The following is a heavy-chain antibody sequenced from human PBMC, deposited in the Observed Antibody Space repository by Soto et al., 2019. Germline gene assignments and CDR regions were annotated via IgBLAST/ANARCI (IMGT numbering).Heavy chain of an antibody. J-gene: IGHJ6*03. D-gene: IGHD2-15*01. CDR1: SGSISSSNW. Sequence: QVQLQESGPGLVKPSGTLSLTCAVSSGSISSSNWWSWVRQPPGKGLEWIGEIYHSGSTNYNPSLTSRGTISVDKSKNQFSIKLSSVTAADTAVYYCARLPARWSTRGPYYYLDVWGKGTTVTVSS. CDR2: IYHSGST. CDR3: ARLPARWSTRGPYYYLDV. V-gene: IGHV4-4*02.